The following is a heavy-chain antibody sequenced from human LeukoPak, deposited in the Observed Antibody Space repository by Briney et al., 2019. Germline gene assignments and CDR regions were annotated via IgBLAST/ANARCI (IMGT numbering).Heavy chain of an antibody. V-gene: IGHV6-1*01. CDR1: GDSVSSNSAA. CDR2: TYYRSKWYN. D-gene: IGHD5-24*01. Sequence: SQTLSLTCAISGDSVSSNSAAWNWIRQSPSRGLKWLGRTYYRSKWYNDYAVSVKSRITINPDTSKNQFSLQLNSVTPEDTAVYYCARERWLQFPVGFFYFDYWGQGTLVTVSS. CDR3: ARERWLQFPVGFFYFDY. J-gene: IGHJ4*02.